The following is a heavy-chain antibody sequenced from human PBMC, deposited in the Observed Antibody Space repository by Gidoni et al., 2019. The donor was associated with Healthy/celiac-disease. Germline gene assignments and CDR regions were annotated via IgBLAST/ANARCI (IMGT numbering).Heavy chain of an antibody. CDR3: ARAGERGYCYGYADY. V-gene: IGHV3-48*01. J-gene: IGHJ4*02. Sequence: EVQLVESGGGLVPPGGYLRLYCAASGFTFSSYSMNWVRQAPGKGLEWVSYISSSSSTIYYAASVKGLFTISRDNAKTSLYLQMNSLRAEDTAVYYCARAGERGYCYGYADYWGQGTLVTVSS. CDR2: ISSSSSTI. D-gene: IGHD5-18*01. CDR1: GFTFSSYS.